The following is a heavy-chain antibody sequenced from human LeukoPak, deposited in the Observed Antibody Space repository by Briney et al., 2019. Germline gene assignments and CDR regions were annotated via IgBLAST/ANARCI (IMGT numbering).Heavy chain of an antibody. CDR1: GYNFTSYY. CDR2: INPSGGST. CDR3: ARGGESNYYDSSGDIDY. V-gene: IGHV1-46*01. J-gene: IGHJ4*02. D-gene: IGHD3-22*01. Sequence: ASVKVSCKASGYNFTSYYMHWVRQAPGQGLEWMGIINPSGGSTSYAQTFQGRVTMTRDTSTSTVYMELSSLRSEDTAVYYCARGGESNYYDSSGDIDYWGQGTLVTVSS.